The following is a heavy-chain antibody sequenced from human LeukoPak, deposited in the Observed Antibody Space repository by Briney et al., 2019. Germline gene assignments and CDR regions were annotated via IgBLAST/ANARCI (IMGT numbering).Heavy chain of an antibody. CDR1: GGTFSSYA. CDR2: IIPIFGTA. D-gene: IGHD2-2*01. Sequence: SVKVSCKASGGTFSSYAISWVRQAPGQVLEWMGGIIPIFGTANYAQKFQGRVTITADESTSTAYMELSSLRSEDTAVYYCARARVVVVPAAVSGYYYYGMDVWGKGTTVTVSS. V-gene: IGHV1-69*01. J-gene: IGHJ6*04. CDR3: ARARVVVVPAAVSGYYYYGMDV.